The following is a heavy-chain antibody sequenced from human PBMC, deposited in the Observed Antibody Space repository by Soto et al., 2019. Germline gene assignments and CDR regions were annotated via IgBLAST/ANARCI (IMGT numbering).Heavy chain of an antibody. CDR3: ARSMHYSDGSNSSPFDY. J-gene: IGHJ4*02. D-gene: IGHD3-22*01. CDR1: GGSISSGDYY. V-gene: IGHV4-61*08. Sequence: SETLSLTCSVSGGSISSGDYYWSWIRQPPGKGLEWIGYIYYTGSTNYNPSLKSRVTISIDASKNQFSLRLSSVTAADTAVYYCARSMHYSDGSNSSPFDYWGQGTLVTVSS. CDR2: IYYTGST.